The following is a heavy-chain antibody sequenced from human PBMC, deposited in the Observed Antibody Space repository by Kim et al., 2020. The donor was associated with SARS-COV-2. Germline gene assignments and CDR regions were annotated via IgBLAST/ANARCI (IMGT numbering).Heavy chain of an antibody. Sequence: ASVKVSCKASGYTFTSYGISWVRQAPGQGLEWMGWISAYNGNTNYAQKLQGRVTMTTDTSTSTAYMELRSLRSDDTAVYYCARDSPFYSSSSRENDYWGQGTLVTVSS. J-gene: IGHJ4*02. CDR1: GYTFTSYG. CDR3: ARDSPFYSSSSRENDY. D-gene: IGHD6-6*01. CDR2: ISAYNGNT. V-gene: IGHV1-18*01.